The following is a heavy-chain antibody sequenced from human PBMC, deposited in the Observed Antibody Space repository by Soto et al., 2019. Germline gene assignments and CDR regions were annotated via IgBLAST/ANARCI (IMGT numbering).Heavy chain of an antibody. CDR2: ISGSGGST. CDR1: GFTFSSYA. V-gene: IGHV3-23*01. CDR3: AKGVGVATTNYYYYYGMDV. Sequence: GGSLRLSCAASGFTFSSYAMSWVRQAPGKGLDWVSAISGSGGSTYYADSVKGRFTISRDNSKNTLYLQMNSLRAEDTAVYYCAKGVGVATTNYYYYYGMDVWGQGTTVTVSS. J-gene: IGHJ6*02. D-gene: IGHD5-12*01.